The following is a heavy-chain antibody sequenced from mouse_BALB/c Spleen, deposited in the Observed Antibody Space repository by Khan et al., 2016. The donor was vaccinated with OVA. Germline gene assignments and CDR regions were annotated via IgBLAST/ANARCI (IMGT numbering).Heavy chain of an antibody. CDR1: GYTFSTYW. CDR3: TRDRIDY. J-gene: IGHJ2*01. Sequence: VQLQESGAALAKPGASVKMSCKASGYTFSTYWMHWVKQRPGQGLEWIGYINPTSGYTDYNEKFKDKATLSADKSSSQAYMQLSRLTSEDSAVYDCTRDRIDYWGQGTTLTVSS. CDR2: INPTSGYT. V-gene: IGHV1-7*01.